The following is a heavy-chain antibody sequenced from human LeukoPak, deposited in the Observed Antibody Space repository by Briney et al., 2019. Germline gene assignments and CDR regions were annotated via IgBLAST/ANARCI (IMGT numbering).Heavy chain of an antibody. CDR2: ISAYNGNT. D-gene: IGHD3-22*01. CDR3: ARKPNYYDSSGYYFDY. CDR1: GHTFTSYG. V-gene: IGHV1-18*01. Sequence: ASVKVSCKASGHTFTSYGISWVRQAPGQGLEWMGWISAYNGNTNYAQKLQGRVTMTTDTPTSTAYMELRSLRSDDTAVYYCARKPNYYDSSGYYFDYWGQGTLVTVSS. J-gene: IGHJ4*02.